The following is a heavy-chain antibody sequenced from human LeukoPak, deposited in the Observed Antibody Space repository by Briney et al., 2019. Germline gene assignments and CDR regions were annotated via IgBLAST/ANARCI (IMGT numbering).Heavy chain of an antibody. Sequence: GGSLRLSCAASGFTFSNYWMSWVRQAPGKGLEWVANINRDGGEKYSVDSVKGRFTISRDNAKNSLYLQMNSLRAEDTAVYYCARDPGGNSWPEYLQHWGQGTLVTVSS. J-gene: IGHJ1*01. V-gene: IGHV3-7*04. D-gene: IGHD6-13*01. CDR2: INRDGGEK. CDR1: GFTFSNYW. CDR3: ARDPGGNSWPEYLQH.